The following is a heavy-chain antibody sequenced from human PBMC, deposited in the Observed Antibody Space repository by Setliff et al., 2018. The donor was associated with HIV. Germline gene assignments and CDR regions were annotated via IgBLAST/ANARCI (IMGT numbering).Heavy chain of an antibody. CDR2: IYQSGSI. CDR3: AKGAGFYGDYTFDH. Sequence: KPSETLSLTCTVSGDSINSGFSRAWIRQPPGQGPQWIGSIYQSGSIYYTPSLQSRVTISVDSSKNQFSLNLFSVTIADTAVYYCAKGAGFYGDYTFDHWGQGRQVTVSS. CDR1: GDSINSGFS. V-gene: IGHV4-38-2*02. D-gene: IGHD4-17*01. J-gene: IGHJ4*02.